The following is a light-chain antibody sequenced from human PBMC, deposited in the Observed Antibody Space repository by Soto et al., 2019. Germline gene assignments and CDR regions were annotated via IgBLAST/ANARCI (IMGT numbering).Light chain of an antibody. CDR3: QQYNDWPIT. Sequence: EIVMTQSPATLSVSPGERATLSCRASQSVSGNLAWYQQKPGQAPRLLIYGASTRATGIPARFSGRGSGTDFTLTISSLQSEDFVVYYCQQYNDWPITFGQGTRLEIK. CDR2: GAS. J-gene: IGKJ5*01. CDR1: QSVSGN. V-gene: IGKV3-15*01.